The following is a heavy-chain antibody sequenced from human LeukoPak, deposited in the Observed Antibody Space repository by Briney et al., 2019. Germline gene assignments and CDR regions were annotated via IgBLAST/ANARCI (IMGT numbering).Heavy chain of an antibody. CDR1: GFTFDDYG. CDR2: INWNGGST. CDR3: ARDRDYGALTRGLDY. D-gene: IGHD4-17*01. J-gene: IGHJ4*02. Sequence: PGGSLRLSCAASGFTFDDYGMSWVRQAPGKGLEWVSGINWNGGSTGYADSVKGRFTISRDNAKNSLYLQMNSLRAEDTALYYCARDRDYGALTRGLDYWRQGTLVTVSS. V-gene: IGHV3-20*04.